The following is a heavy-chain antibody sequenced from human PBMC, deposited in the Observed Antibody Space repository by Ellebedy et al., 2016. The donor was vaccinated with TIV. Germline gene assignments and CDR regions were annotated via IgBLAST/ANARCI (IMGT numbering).Heavy chain of an antibody. Sequence: AASVKVSCKASGYTFTSYFMHWVRQAPGQGLEWMGIINPSVGSTTYAQKLQGRVTMTRDTSTSTVYMELSSLRSEDTAVYYCARDGIGVRGFLPPTRFDPWGQGTLVTVSS. J-gene: IGHJ5*02. CDR1: GYTFTSYF. V-gene: IGHV1-46*04. CDR2: INPSVGST. CDR3: ARDGIGVRGFLPPTRFDP. D-gene: IGHD3-10*01.